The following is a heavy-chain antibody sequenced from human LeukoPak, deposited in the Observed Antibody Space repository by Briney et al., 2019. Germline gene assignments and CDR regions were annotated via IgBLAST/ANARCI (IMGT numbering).Heavy chain of an antibody. Sequence: SGTLCLTCNVLGGSTSSINWWNWVPPPPKKVMEWVVELYHSGSTNYNPNLKSRVTISVDTSKNQFSLKLSSVTAADTAVYYCARRYRDIVVVPADNFREVACFDYWGQGTLVTVSS. CDR2: LYHSGST. CDR3: ARRYRDIVVVPADNFREVACFDY. J-gene: IGHJ4*02. D-gene: IGHD2-2*01. V-gene: IGHV4-4*02. CDR1: GGSTSSINW.